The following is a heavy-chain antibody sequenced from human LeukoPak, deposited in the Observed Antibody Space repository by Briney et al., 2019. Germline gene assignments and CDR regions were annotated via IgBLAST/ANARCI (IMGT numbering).Heavy chain of an antibody. CDR2: ISSSSSYI. J-gene: IGHJ5*02. D-gene: IGHD5-18*01. Sequence: GGSLRLSCAASGFTFSSYSMNWVRQAPGKGLEWVSSISSSSSYIYYADSVKVRFTISRDNAKNSLYLQMNSLRAEDTAVYYCAREGGYSYGTDYNWFDPWGQGTLVTVSS. CDR3: AREGGYSYGTDYNWFDP. CDR1: GFTFSSYS. V-gene: IGHV3-21*01.